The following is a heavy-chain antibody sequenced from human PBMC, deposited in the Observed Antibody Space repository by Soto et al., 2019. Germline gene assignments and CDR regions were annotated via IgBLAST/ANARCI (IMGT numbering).Heavy chain of an antibody. D-gene: IGHD3-3*01. Sequence: QVQLVESGGGVVQPGRSLRLSCAASGFTFSSYGMHWVRQAPGKGLEWVAVIWYDGSKKYYADSVKGRFTISRDNSKNKLYLQMNSMRAEDTAVYYCARGPGYYDFWSGFNYYYGMDVWGQGTTVTVSS. CDR2: IWYDGSKK. V-gene: IGHV3-33*01. CDR3: ARGPGYYDFWSGFNYYYGMDV. CDR1: GFTFSSYG. J-gene: IGHJ6*02.